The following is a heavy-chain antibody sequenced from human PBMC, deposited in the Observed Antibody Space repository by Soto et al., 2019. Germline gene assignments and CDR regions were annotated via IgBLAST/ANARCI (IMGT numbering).Heavy chain of an antibody. D-gene: IGHD1-7*01. Sequence: SVKVSCKASGGTFSSYAISWVRQAPGQGLEWMGGIIPIFGTANYAQKFQGRVTITADESTSTAYMELSRLRSEDTAVYYCARDPYNWNSGDYYYYYGMDVWGQGTTVTVSS. V-gene: IGHV1-69*13. CDR2: IIPIFGTA. CDR1: GGTFSSYA. CDR3: ARDPYNWNSGDYYYYYGMDV. J-gene: IGHJ6*02.